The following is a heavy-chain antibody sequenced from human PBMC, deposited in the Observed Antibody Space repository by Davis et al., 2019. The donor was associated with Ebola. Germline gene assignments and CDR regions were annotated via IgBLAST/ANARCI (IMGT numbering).Heavy chain of an antibody. J-gene: IGHJ5*02. CDR1: GYSFTSYW. Sequence: KVSCKGSGYSFTSYWISWVRQMPGKGLEWMGRIDPSDSYTNYRPSFQGHVTISADKSISTAYLQWSSLKASDTAMYYCARRKGRLNWFDPWGQGTLVTVSS. D-gene: IGHD1-14*01. CDR2: IDPSDSYT. V-gene: IGHV5-10-1*01. CDR3: ARRKGRLNWFDP.